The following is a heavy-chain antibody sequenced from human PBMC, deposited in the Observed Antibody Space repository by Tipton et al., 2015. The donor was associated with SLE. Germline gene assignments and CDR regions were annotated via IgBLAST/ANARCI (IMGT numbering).Heavy chain of an antibody. V-gene: IGHV3-9*01. D-gene: IGHD6-19*01. CDR3: AREMEQWLDAFDI. CDR1: GFTFDDYA. CDR2: ISWNSGSI. Sequence: SLRLSCAASGFTFDDYAMHWVRQAPGKGLEWVSGISWNSGSIGYADSVKGRFTISRDNAKNSLYLQMNSLRAEETAVYYCAREMEQWLDAFDIWGQGTMVTVSS. J-gene: IGHJ3*02.